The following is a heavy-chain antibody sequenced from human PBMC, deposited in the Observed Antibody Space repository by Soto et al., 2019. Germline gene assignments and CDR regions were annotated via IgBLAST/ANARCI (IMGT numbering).Heavy chain of an antibody. J-gene: IGHJ4*02. D-gene: IGHD6-13*01. V-gene: IGHV1-18*01. CDR1: GYTFTSYG. CDR2: ISAYNGNT. CDR3: ARDTPTLLSIAAAERYYFVD. Sequence: ASVKVSCKASGYTFTSYGISWVRQAPGQGLEWMGWISAYNGNTNYAQKLQGRVTMTTDTSTSTAYMELRSLRSDDTAVYYCARDTPTLLSIAAAERYYFVDWGQGLLVTVSS.